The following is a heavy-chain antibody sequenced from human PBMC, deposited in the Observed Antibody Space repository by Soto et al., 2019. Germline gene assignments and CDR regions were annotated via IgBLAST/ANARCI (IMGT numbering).Heavy chain of an antibody. CDR1: GGSISSGGYY. J-gene: IGHJ5*02. V-gene: IGHV4-31*03. Sequence: SETLSLTCTVSGGSISSGGYYWSWIRQHPGKGLEWIGYIYYSGSTYYNPSLKSRVTISVDTSKNQFSLKLSSVTAADTAVYYCARGLPETMIVVVTPINWFDPWGQGTLVTVSS. D-gene: IGHD3-22*01. CDR3: ARGLPETMIVVVTPINWFDP. CDR2: IYYSGST.